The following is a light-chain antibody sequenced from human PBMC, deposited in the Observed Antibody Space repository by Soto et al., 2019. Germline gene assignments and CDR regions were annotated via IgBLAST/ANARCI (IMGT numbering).Light chain of an antibody. V-gene: IGLV2-18*01. CDR1: STDFVSYNR. CDR3: TLYTSENAYV. CDR2: EVS. Sequence: QSALTQTPSVSGSPGQSVTISCTGTSTDFVSYNRVSWYQQPPGTAPKLMIYEVSKRPSGVPDRFSGSKSGNTASLTISGLQAEDEADYYCTLYTSENAYVFGTGTKLTVL. J-gene: IGLJ1*01.